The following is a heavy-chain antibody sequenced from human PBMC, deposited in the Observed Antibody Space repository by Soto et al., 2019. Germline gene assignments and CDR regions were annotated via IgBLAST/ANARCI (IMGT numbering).Heavy chain of an antibody. J-gene: IGHJ4*02. V-gene: IGHV3-48*02. CDR2: ISSSSSTI. D-gene: IGHD3-16*02. CDR3: ARDGYYDYVWGSYRYEALDY. CDR1: GFTFSSYS. Sequence: GGSLRLSCAASGFTFSSYSMNWVRQAPGKGLEWVSYISSSSSTIYYTDSVKGRFTISRDNAKNSLYLQMNSLRDEDTAVYYCARDGYYDYVWGSYRYEALDYWGQGTLVTVSS.